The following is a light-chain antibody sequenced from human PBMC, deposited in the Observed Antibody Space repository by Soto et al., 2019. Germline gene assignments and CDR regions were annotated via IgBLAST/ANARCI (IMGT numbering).Light chain of an antibody. V-gene: IGLV8-61*01. CDR2: STN. Sequence: QTVVTQEPSFSVSPGGTVTLTCGLTSGSVSTSHYASWYQQTPGQAPRTLIYSTNTRSDGVPDRFSGSILGNKAALTITGAQADDESDYYCSSYTSSSTSVVFGEGTKLTVL. J-gene: IGLJ2*01. CDR1: SGSVSTSHY. CDR3: SSYTSSSTSVV.